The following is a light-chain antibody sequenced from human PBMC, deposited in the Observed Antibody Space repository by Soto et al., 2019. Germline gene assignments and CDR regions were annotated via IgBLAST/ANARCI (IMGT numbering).Light chain of an antibody. Sequence: ETVLTQSPGTLPLSPGERATLSFRASQSVSTVYLAWYQQKPGQAPRLLIYGASNRATGIPDRFSGSGSGSDFTLTISRLEPEDFAVYYCQQYGSSELTFGQGTRLEIK. J-gene: IGKJ5*01. V-gene: IGKV3-20*01. CDR2: GAS. CDR3: QQYGSSELT. CDR1: QSVSTVY.